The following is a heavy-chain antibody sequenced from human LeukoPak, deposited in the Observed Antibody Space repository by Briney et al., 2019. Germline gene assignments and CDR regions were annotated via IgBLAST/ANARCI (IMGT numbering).Heavy chain of an antibody. D-gene: IGHD2/OR15-2a*01. CDR3: TTYNSRDAFDI. Sequence: GRSLRLSCAASGFTFSSHGMHWVRQGPGKGLEWVGRIKSKGDGGTTDHAAPAKGRFTISRDDSKNRLNLQTNGLKPEDTAVYYCTTYNSRDAFDIWGQGTMVTVSS. J-gene: IGHJ3*02. V-gene: IGHV3-15*01. CDR2: IKSKGDGGTT. CDR1: GFTFSSHG.